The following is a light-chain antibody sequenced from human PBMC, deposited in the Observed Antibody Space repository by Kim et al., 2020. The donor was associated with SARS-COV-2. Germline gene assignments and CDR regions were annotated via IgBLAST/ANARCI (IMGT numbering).Light chain of an antibody. CDR3: QRYWSSPLT. Sequence: DIQMTQSPSTLSASVGDRVNITCRASHDISKWLAWYQRRPGKAPKVLFYSASNLESGVPSRFIGSGSGTEFTLTVSSLQPDDFATYYCQRYWSSPLTVGGGTKVDIK. J-gene: IGKJ4*01. V-gene: IGKV1-5*03. CDR1: HDISKW. CDR2: SAS.